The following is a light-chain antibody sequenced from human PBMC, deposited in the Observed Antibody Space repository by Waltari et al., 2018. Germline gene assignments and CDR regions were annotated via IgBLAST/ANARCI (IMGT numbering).Light chain of an antibody. Sequence: SFELTQPPSVSVSPGETASITCSGVKWGDKYVSWYQHKPGQSPVLLIYQDNMRPSGIPERFSGSNSGNTATLTISGTQAMDEADYYCQAWHTTTFVLFGGGTKLTVL. CDR1: KWGDKY. V-gene: IGLV3-1*01. CDR3: QAWHTTTFVL. CDR2: QDN. J-gene: IGLJ2*01.